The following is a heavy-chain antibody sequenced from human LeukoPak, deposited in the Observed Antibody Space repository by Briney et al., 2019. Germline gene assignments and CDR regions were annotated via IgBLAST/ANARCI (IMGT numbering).Heavy chain of an antibody. CDR2: INPNSGGT. CDR1: GYTFTSYG. D-gene: IGHD3-22*01. Sequence: ASVKVSCKASGYTFTSYGISWVRQAPGQGLEWMGWINPNSGGTNYAQKFQGRVTMTRDTSISTAYMELSRLRSDDTAVYYCARDLGYYDSSGYSDYWGQGTLVTVSS. J-gene: IGHJ4*02. V-gene: IGHV1-2*02. CDR3: ARDLGYYDSSGYSDY.